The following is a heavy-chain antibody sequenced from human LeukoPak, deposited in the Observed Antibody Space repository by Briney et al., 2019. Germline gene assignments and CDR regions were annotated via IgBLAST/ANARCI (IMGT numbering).Heavy chain of an antibody. CDR1: GYTFTSYA. CDR2: INAGNGNT. CDR3: AICSGGNCYYMDV. J-gene: IGHJ6*03. D-gene: IGHD2-15*01. V-gene: IGHV1-3*03. Sequence: ASVKVSCKASGYTFTSYAMHWVRQAPGQRLEWMGWINAGNGNTKYSQEFQGRVTTTRDTSASTAYMELSSLRSEDMAVYYCAICSGGNCYYMDVWGKGTTVTVSS.